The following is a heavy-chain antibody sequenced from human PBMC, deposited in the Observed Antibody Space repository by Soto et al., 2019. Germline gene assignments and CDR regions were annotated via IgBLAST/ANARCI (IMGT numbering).Heavy chain of an antibody. CDR3: ARMAVTTFYYYAMDV. CDR2: ITHGGST. D-gene: IGHD6-19*01. Sequence: SETLSLTCAVYGYSIRSSDWWGWIRQPPGKGLEWIGYITHGGSTNYNPSLKRRVTMSVDPSKNRFSLNLTSVTAVDTAVYYCARMAVTTFYYYAMDVWGQGTTVTVS. V-gene: IGHV4-28*01. CDR1: GYSIRSSDW. J-gene: IGHJ6*02.